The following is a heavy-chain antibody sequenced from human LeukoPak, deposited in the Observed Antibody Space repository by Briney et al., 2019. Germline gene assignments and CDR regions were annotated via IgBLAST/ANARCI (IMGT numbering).Heavy chain of an antibody. D-gene: IGHD5-24*01. J-gene: IGHJ4*02. CDR2: IYTSGST. Sequence: SETLSLTCTVSGGSISSYYWSWVRQPAGKGLEWIGRIYTSGSTNYNPSLKSRVTISVDTSKNHFSLKLSSVTAADTAVYYCARNRDGYNSFDYWGQGTLVTVSS. CDR3: ARNRDGYNSFDY. CDR1: GGSISSYY. V-gene: IGHV4-4*07.